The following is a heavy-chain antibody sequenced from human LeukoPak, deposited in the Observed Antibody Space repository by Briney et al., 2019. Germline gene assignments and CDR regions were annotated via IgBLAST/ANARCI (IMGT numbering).Heavy chain of an antibody. J-gene: IGHJ4*02. Sequence: GGSLRLSFAASGITLNIFAMNWVRKAPGKGLEWVSAMTRSGTNTFYRDSVKGRFTVSRDNSKNTIFLQMNTLRADDTAVYFCATDPATVGVTTRDYWGQGTPVTVSS. CDR2: MTRSGTNT. CDR3: ATDPATVGVTTRDY. CDR1: GITLNIFA. D-gene: IGHD1-26*01. V-gene: IGHV3-23*01.